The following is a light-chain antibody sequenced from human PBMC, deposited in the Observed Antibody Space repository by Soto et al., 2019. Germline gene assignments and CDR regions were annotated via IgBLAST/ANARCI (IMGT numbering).Light chain of an antibody. V-gene: IGKV1-5*03. CDR3: QQYSRLWS. J-gene: IGKJ1*01. CDR2: GAS. Sequence: DIQMTQSPSSLSASVGDRVTITCRASESISTWLAWYQQKPGKAPKLLIYGASRLESGVPPRFSGDGSETAFTLTISSLKRDDFGTYYCQQYSRLWSFGQGTKVEIE. CDR1: ESISTW.